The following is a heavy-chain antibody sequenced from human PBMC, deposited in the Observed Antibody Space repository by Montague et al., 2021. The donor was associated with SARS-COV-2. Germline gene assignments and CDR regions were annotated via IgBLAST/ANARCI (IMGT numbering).Heavy chain of an antibody. D-gene: IGHD3-10*01. Sequence: SETLSLTCTVSGGSISNYYWSWIRQPAGKGLEWIGCIYSSGNTNYNPSLKSRVTMSVDTSKNQFSLKLSSVTAADTAVYYCARDRLRSYYYDSGIYWWGGYGMDVWGQGTTVTVSS. CDR1: GGSISNYY. V-gene: IGHV4-4*07. CDR2: IYSSGNT. CDR3: ARDRLRSYYYDSGIYWWGGYGMDV. J-gene: IGHJ6*02.